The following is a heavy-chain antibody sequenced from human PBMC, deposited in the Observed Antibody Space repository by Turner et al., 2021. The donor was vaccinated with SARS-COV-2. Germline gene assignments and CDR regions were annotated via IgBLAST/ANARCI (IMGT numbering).Heavy chain of an antibody. CDR1: GFTVSSNY. Sequence: VQLVESGGGLNVPGGSLRLACAASGFTVSSNYMRGVRQAPGKALEWVSVIDSGGSTYYADSVKGRFTIARDNSKNTLYLQMNSLRAEDTAVYYCARDYGDFYFDYWGQGTLVTVSS. J-gene: IGHJ4*02. D-gene: IGHD4-17*01. V-gene: IGHV3-53*01. CDR3: ARDYGDFYFDY. CDR2: IDSGGST.